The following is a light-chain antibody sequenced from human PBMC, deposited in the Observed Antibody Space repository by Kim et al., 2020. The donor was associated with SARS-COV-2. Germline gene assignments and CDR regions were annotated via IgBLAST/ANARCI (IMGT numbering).Light chain of an antibody. Sequence: APGKTARITCGGNNIGSERVHWYQQKPGQAPVLVIYYDSDRPSGIPERFSGSNSGNTATLTISRVEAGDEADYYCQVWDSSSDHVVFGGGTKLTVL. CDR1: NIGSER. CDR3: QVWDSSSDHVV. J-gene: IGLJ2*01. CDR2: YDS. V-gene: IGLV3-21*04.